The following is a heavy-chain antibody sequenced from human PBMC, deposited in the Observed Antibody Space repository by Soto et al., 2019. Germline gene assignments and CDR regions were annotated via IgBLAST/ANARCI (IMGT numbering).Heavy chain of an antibody. CDR1: GFTFSSYA. J-gene: IGHJ5*02. Sequence: LRLSCAASGFTFSSYAMSWVRQAPGKGLEWVSAISGSGGSTYYADSVKGRFTISRDNSKNTLYLQMNSLRAEDTAVYYCAKDVVYDFWSGYYRSNWFDPWGQGTLVTVSS. D-gene: IGHD3-3*01. CDR3: AKDVVYDFWSGYYRSNWFDP. V-gene: IGHV3-23*01. CDR2: ISGSGGST.